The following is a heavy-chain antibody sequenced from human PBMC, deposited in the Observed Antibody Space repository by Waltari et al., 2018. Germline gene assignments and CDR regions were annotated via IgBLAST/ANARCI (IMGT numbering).Heavy chain of an antibody. Sequence: EVQLVESGGGLVQPGGSLRVSCAASGFTFSTYYWMHWVRQAPGQGLVWVSRINSDGSTINYADSVKGRFTISRDNAKNTVYLQMNSLRAADTAVYYCARVPTYTVSTGGFDYWGQGTLVTVSS. CDR2: INSDGSTI. D-gene: IGHD4-17*01. CDR1: GFTFSTYYW. CDR3: ARVPTYTVSTGGFDY. J-gene: IGHJ4*02. V-gene: IGHV3-74*01.